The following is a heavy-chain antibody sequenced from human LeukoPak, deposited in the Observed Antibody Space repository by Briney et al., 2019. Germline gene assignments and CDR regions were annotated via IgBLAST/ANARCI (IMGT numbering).Heavy chain of an antibody. V-gene: IGHV3-66*01. CDR2: IYSGGST. CDR1: GFTVSSNY. Sequence: PGGSLRLSCAASGFTVSSNYMTWVRQAPGKGLEWVSVIYSGGSTYYADSVKGRFIISRDSSKNTLYLQMNSLRAEDTAVYYCARDTRYSSSWYRYYGMDVWGQGTTVTVSS. CDR3: ARDTRYSSSWYRYYGMDV. J-gene: IGHJ6*02. D-gene: IGHD6-13*01.